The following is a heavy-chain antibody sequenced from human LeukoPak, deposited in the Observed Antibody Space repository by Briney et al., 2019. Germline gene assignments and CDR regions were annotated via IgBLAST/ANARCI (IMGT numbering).Heavy chain of an antibody. Sequence: SETLSLTCTVSGGSISSYYWSWIRQPPGKGLEWIGEINHSGSTNYNPSLKSRVTISVDTSKNQFSLKLSSVTAADTAVYYCARGGTGGRFRPVYYYMDVWGKGTTVTVSS. D-gene: IGHD1/OR15-1a*01. CDR3: ARGGTGGRFRPVYYYMDV. CDR1: GGSISSYY. J-gene: IGHJ6*03. V-gene: IGHV4-34*01. CDR2: INHSGST.